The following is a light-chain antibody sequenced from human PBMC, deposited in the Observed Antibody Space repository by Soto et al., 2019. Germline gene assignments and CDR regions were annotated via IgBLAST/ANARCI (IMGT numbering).Light chain of an antibody. CDR1: QSISRW. CDR2: DAS. Sequence: DIQMTQSPSSLSASVGDRVTITCRASQSISRWLVWYQQKPGKAPKLLIYDASILKSGVPSRFSGSGSGTEFTLTISSLQPYDFATYYCQQYNGYSTWTFGQGTKVDIK. J-gene: IGKJ1*01. V-gene: IGKV1-5*01. CDR3: QQYNGYSTWT.